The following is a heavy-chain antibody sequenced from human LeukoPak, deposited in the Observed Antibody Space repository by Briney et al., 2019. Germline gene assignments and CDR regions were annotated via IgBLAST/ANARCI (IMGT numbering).Heavy chain of an antibody. CDR1: GFTFSSYW. V-gene: IGHV3-74*01. Sequence: GGSLRLSCAASGFTFSSYWMHWVRQAPGKGLVWVSRINSDWSSTSYADSVKGRVTISRDNAKNTLYLQMNSLRAEDTAVYYCARLGSWYRRDDYWGQGTLVTVSS. J-gene: IGHJ4*02. CDR3: ARLGSWYRRDDY. CDR2: INSDWSST. D-gene: IGHD6-13*01.